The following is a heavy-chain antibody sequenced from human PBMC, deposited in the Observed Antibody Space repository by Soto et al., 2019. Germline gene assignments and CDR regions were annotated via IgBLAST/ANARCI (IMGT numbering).Heavy chain of an antibody. V-gene: IGHV3-23*01. D-gene: IGHD3-10*01. CDR1: GFSFSNYP. CDR2: ISGSGETT. J-gene: IGHJ4*01. Sequence: PVGSLRLSGAASGFSFSNYPMSWVRQAPRKGLEWVAGISGSGETTYYADSVKGRFTISRDNFKNMLYLQMISLRAEDTAVYYCAKDRRITMVRGVLRAFDAWGQGNLVTVSS. CDR3: AKDRRITMVRGVLRAFDA.